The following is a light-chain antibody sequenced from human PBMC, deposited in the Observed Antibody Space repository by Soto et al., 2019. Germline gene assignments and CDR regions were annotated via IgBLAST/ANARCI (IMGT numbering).Light chain of an antibody. J-gene: IGKJ1*01. CDR2: FGS. CDR3: MQGTHWPPWT. Sequence: DIVMTQSPLSLPVTPGEPASISCRSSQSLLYNNTYNYLDWYVQKPGQSPQLLIYFGSNRAPGVPDRFSGSGSGTDFTLKISRVEAEDVGVYYCMQGTHWPPWTFGQGTKVDIK. CDR1: QSLLYNNTYNY. V-gene: IGKV2-28*01.